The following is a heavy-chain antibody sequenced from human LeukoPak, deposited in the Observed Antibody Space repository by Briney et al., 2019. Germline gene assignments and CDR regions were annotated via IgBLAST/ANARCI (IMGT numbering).Heavy chain of an antibody. CDR2: IHSGGST. D-gene: IGHD3-10*01. CDR1: GFTVSSNY. Sequence: GGSLRLSCAASGFTVSSNYMSWVRQAPGKGLEWVSVIHSGGSTYYADSVKGRFTISRDNSKNTLYLQMNSLRAEDTAVYYCARDPSNAGSGSYSPYYYMDVWGKGTTVTVPS. V-gene: IGHV3-53*01. J-gene: IGHJ6*03. CDR3: ARDPSNAGSGSYSPYYYMDV.